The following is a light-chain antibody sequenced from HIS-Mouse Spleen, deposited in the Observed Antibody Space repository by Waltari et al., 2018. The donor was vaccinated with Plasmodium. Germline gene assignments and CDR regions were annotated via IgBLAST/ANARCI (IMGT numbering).Light chain of an antibody. CDR1: SSNIGNNY. Sequence: QSVLTQPPSVSAAPGQKVTISCSGSSSNIGNNYVSWYQQLPGTAPKPLIYDNNKRPSGLPDRVSGSKSGTSATLGITGLQTGNEADYYCGTWDSSLRAGVVFGGGTKLTVL. CDR3: GTWDSSLRAGVV. V-gene: IGLV1-51*01. CDR2: DNN. J-gene: IGLJ2*01.